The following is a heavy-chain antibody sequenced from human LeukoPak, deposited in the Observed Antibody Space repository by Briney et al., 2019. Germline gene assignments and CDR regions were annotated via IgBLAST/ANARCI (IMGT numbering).Heavy chain of an antibody. Sequence: ASVKVSCKASGYTFTSYDINWVRQATGQGLEWMGWMNPNSGNTGYAQKFQGRVTMTRNTSISTAYMELSSLRSEDTAVYYCARGFRLGYDFWSGYSTTLNWFDPWGQGTLVTVSS. CDR2: MNPNSGNT. J-gene: IGHJ5*02. CDR3: ARGFRLGYDFWSGYSTTLNWFDP. D-gene: IGHD3-3*01. V-gene: IGHV1-8*01. CDR1: GYTFTSYD.